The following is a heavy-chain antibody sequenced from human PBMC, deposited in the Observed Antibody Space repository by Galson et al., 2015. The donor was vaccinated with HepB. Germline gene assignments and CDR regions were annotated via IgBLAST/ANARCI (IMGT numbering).Heavy chain of an antibody. D-gene: IGHD3-22*01. J-gene: IGHJ3*02. CDR3: ARRESYYDSSGYYYVALDI. CDR2: INAGNGNT. Sequence: SVKVSCKASGYTFTSYAMHWVRQAPGQRLKWMGWINAGNGNTKYSQKFQGRVTITRDTSASTAYMELSSLRSEDTAVYYCARRESYYDSSGYYYVALDIWGQGTMVTVSS. V-gene: IGHV1-3*01. CDR1: GYTFTSYA.